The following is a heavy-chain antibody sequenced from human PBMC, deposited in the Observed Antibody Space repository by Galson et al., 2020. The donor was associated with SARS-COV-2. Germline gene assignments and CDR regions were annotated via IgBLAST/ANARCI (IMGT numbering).Heavy chain of an antibody. Sequence: VSGGSISSGSYYWSWIRQPAGKGLEWIGRIYTSGSTNYNPSLKSRVTISVDTSKNQFSLKLSSVTAADTAVYYCARGGGYYYYDAFDIWGQGTMVTVSS. J-gene: IGHJ3*02. V-gene: IGHV4-61*02. CDR3: ARGGGYYYYDAFDI. D-gene: IGHD3-22*01. CDR2: IYTSGST. CDR1: GGSISSGSYY.